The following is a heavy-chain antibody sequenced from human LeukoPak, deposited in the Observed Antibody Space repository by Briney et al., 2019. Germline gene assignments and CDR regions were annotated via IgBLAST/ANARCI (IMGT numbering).Heavy chain of an antibody. CDR3: AKGYYYDSSGHYRREQPNDAFDI. V-gene: IGHV3-23*01. J-gene: IGHJ3*02. CDR2: ISGSGGST. CDR1: GFTFSSYG. D-gene: IGHD3-22*01. Sequence: GGSLRLSCAASGFTFSSYGMHWVRQAPGKGLEWVSAISGSGGSTYYADSVKGRFTISRDNSKNTLYLQMNSLRAEDTAVYYCAKGYYYDSSGHYRREQPNDAFDIWGQGTMVTVSS.